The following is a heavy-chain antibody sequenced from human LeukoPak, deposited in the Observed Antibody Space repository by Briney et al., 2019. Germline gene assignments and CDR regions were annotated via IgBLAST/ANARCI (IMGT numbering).Heavy chain of an antibody. CDR2: IGGSGGRT. CDR3: VRATAVVDDAFDI. V-gene: IGHV3-23*01. J-gene: IGHJ3*02. D-gene: IGHD4-23*01. CDR1: GFTFSSYG. Sequence: GGSLRLSCPASGFTFSSYGMSWVRQAPGKGLDGVSAIGGSGGRTYYADSVKGRFTISSSNAKDPLYLQMNGLRAEHTAVYNCVRATAVVDDAFDIWGQGTMVTVSS.